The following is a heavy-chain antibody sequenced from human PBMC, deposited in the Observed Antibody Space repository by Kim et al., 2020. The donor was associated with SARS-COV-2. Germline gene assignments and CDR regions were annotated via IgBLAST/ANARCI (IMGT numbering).Heavy chain of an antibody. CDR2: ITESET. V-gene: IGHV3-23*01. Sequence: GGSLRLSCAASGFSFNGYTMYWVRQPPGKGLEWISGITESETYYADSVKGRFTISRDNPKNTFYLQMNSLRAEDTAVYYCARLVGISPLDYWGQGTLVTVSS. J-gene: IGHJ4*02. CDR1: GFSFNGYT. D-gene: IGHD1-26*01. CDR3: ARLVGISPLDY.